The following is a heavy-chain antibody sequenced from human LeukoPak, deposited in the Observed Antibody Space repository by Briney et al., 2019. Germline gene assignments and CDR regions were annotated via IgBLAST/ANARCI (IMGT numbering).Heavy chain of an antibody. V-gene: IGHV3-21*01. J-gene: IGHJ6*02. Sequence: PGGSLRLSCAASGFTFSSYSMNWVRQAPGKGLEWVSSISSSSSYIYYADSVKGRFTISRDNAKNSLYLQMNSLRAEDTAVYYCARDSQRWLQLHGMDVWGQGTTVTVSS. CDR1: GFTFSSYS. CDR2: ISSSSSYI. CDR3: ARDSQRWLQLHGMDV. D-gene: IGHD5-24*01.